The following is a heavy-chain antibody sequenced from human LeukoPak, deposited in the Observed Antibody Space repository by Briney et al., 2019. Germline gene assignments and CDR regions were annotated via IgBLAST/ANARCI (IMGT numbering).Heavy chain of an antibody. V-gene: IGHV4-34*01. CDR3: ARDRPFRWYFDL. D-gene: IGHD6-6*01. Sequence: SETLSLTCAVYGGSFSGYYWSWIRQPPGKGLEWIGEINHSGSTNYNPSLKSRVTISVDTSKNQFSLKLSSVTAADTAVYYCARDRPFRWYFDLWGRGTLVTVSS. J-gene: IGHJ2*01. CDR1: GGSFSGYY. CDR2: INHSGST.